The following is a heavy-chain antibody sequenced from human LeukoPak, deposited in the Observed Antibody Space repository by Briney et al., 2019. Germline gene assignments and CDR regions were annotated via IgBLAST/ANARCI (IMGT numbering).Heavy chain of an antibody. CDR1: AFTFSRYS. CDR3: AKVFDGGHYSSSWYGYFDY. V-gene: IGHV3-48*01. Sequence: GGSLRLSCAASAFTFSRYSMNWVRHAPGKGLEWISYISPSSTSIHYADSVKGRFTISRDNAKNSLYLQMNSLRAEDTAVYYCAKVFDGGHYSSSWYGYFDYWGQGTLVTVSS. D-gene: IGHD6-13*01. J-gene: IGHJ4*02. CDR2: ISPSSTSI.